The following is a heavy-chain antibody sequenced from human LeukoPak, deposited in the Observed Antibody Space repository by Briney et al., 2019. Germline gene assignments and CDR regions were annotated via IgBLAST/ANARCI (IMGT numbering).Heavy chain of an antibody. CDR2: VYVSGST. J-gene: IGHJ4*02. D-gene: IGHD3-10*01. Sequence: SETLSLTCTVSGDSITNYYWSWIRQPPGKGLEWIGYVYVSGSTNYNPSLKSRVTISVDTSKNQFSLKLSSVTAADTAVFYCARGQRVYGSAGYFDYWGQGALVTVSS. CDR3: ARGQRVYGSAGYFDY. V-gene: IGHV4-59*01. CDR1: GDSITNYY.